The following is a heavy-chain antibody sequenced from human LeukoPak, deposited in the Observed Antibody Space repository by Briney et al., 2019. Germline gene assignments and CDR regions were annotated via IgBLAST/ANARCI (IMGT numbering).Heavy chain of an antibody. CDR3: ARAELDYDYVWGSYRRMYYFDY. CDR1: GYTFTSYG. J-gene: IGHJ4*02. D-gene: IGHD3-16*02. V-gene: IGHV1-18*01. Sequence: ASVKVSCKASGYTFTSYGISWVRQAPGQGLEWMGWISAYNGNTNYSQKLQGRVTITTDTSTSTAYMELRSLRSDDQAVYYCARAELDYDYVWGSYRRMYYFDYWGQGTLVTVSS. CDR2: ISAYNGNT.